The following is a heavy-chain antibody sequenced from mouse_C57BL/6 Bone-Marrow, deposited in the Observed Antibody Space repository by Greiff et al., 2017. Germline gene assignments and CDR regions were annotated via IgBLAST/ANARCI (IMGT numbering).Heavy chain of an antibody. CDR2: IYPSSGNT. CDR1: GYTFTSYG. CDR3: ARNYYDPYWYFDV. D-gene: IGHD1-1*01. J-gene: IGHJ1*03. V-gene: IGHV1-81*01. Sequence: QVQLQQSGAELAMPGASVKLSCKASGYTFTSYGISWVKQRTGQGLEWIGEIYPSSGNTYYNEKFKGKATLTADKSSSTAYMELRSLTSEDSAVYFCARNYYDPYWYFDVWGTGTSGTVSS.